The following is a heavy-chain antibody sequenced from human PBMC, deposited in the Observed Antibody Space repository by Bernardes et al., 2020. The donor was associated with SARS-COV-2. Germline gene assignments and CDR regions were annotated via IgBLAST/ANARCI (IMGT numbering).Heavy chain of an antibody. J-gene: IGHJ6*02. CDR1: GYTFTGYY. CDR2: INPNSGGT. CDR3: ARDIAVAGILPAYYYYGMDV. Sequence: ASVKVSCKASGYTFTGYYMHWVRQAPGQGLEWMGWINPNSGGTNYAQKFQGWVTMTRDTSISTAYMELSRLRSDDTAVYYCARDIAVAGILPAYYYYGMDVWGQGTTVTVSS. D-gene: IGHD6-19*01. V-gene: IGHV1-2*04.